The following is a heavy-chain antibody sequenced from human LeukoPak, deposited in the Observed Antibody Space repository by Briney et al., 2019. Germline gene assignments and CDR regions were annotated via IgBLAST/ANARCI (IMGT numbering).Heavy chain of an antibody. CDR3: AREGPDDAFDI. J-gene: IGHJ3*02. V-gene: IGHV3-13*01. CDR1: GFTFSSYD. CDR2: IGTAGDT. Sequence: GGSLRLSCAASGFTFSSYDMHWVRQATGKGLEWVSAIGTAGDTYYPGSVKGRLTISRENAKNSLYLQMNSLRAGDTAVYYCAREGPDDAFDIWGQGTMVTVSS.